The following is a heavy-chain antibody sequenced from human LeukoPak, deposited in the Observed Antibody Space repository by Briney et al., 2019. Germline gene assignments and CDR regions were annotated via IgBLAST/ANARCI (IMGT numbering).Heavy chain of an antibody. CDR3: ARGSYSSSSADY. CDR1: GFTFSSYS. Sequence: GGSLRLSCAASGFTFSSYSMNWVRQAPGKGLEWVSAISSSSSYIYYADSVKGRFTISRDNAKNTLYLQMNSLRAEDTAVYYCARGSYSSSSADYWGQGTLVTVSA. V-gene: IGHV3-21*01. CDR2: ISSSSSYI. D-gene: IGHD6-6*01. J-gene: IGHJ4*02.